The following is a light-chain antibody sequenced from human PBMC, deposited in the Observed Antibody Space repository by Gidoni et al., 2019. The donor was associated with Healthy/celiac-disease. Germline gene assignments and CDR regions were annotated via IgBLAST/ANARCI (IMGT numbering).Light chain of an antibody. CDR2: GAS. J-gene: IGKJ1*01. V-gene: IGKV3-20*01. Sequence: EIVLTQSPEPLSLSPGERATLSCRASQNVTSSYLAWYQQQPGQAPRLLIFGASTRATGIPDRFSGSGSGTDFTLTISRLEPEDVAVYFCQQYGTSPGTFGQGTKVEIK. CDR3: QQYGTSPGT. CDR1: QNVTSSY.